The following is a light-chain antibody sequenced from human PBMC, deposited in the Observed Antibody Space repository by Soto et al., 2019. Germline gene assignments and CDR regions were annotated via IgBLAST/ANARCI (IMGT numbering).Light chain of an antibody. J-gene: IGLJ3*02. CDR2: DVS. CDR3: SSYTSSSPWV. V-gene: IGLV2-14*01. CDR1: SSDVGGYNY. Sequence: QSALTQPASVSGSRGQSITSSCTGTSSDVGGYNYVSWYQQHPGKAPKLMIYDVSNRPSGVSNRFSGSKSGNTASLTISGLQAEDEADYYCSSYTSSSPWVFGGGTKLTVL.